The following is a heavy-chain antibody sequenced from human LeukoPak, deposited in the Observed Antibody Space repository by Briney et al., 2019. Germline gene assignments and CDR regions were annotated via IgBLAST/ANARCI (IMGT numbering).Heavy chain of an antibody. Sequence: SQTLSLTCAISGDSVSNKSVIWNWVRQSPSRGLEWLGGTYYNSKWNKDYAVPMKSRISINPDTSKNHVSLQMNSVTPEDTAVYYCARGVAAKGAFDLWGRGTMVTVSS. CDR3: ARGVAAKGAFDL. V-gene: IGHV6-1*01. J-gene: IGHJ3*01. CDR1: GDSVSNKSVI. D-gene: IGHD6-19*01. CDR2: TYYNSKWNK.